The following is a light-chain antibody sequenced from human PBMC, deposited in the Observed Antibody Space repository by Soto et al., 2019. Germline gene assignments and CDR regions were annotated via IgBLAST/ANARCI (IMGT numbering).Light chain of an antibody. CDR3: QSYDSSLSGYVV. J-gene: IGLJ2*01. V-gene: IGLV1-40*01. CDR1: SSNIGAGYD. Sequence: QAVVTQPPSVSGAPGQRVTISCTGSSSNIGAGYDVHWYQQLPGTAPKLLIYGNSNRPSGVPDRFSGSKSGTSASLAITGLQAEDEADYYCQSYDSSLSGYVVFGGGTSSPS. CDR2: GNS.